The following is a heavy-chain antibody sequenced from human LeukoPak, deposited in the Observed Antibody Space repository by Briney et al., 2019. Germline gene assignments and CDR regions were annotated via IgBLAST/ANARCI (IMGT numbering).Heavy chain of an antibody. CDR2: INPNSGGT. CDR1: GYTFTGYY. CDR3: ARDSDLLDGYNSLGSNYFDY. Sequence: ASVKVSCKASGYTFTGYYMHWVRQAPGQGLEWMGWINPNSGGTNYAQKFQGRVTMTRDTSISTAYMELRSLRSDDTAVYYCARDSDLLDGYNSLGSNYFDYWGQGTLVTVSS. J-gene: IGHJ4*02. D-gene: IGHD5-24*01. V-gene: IGHV1-2*02.